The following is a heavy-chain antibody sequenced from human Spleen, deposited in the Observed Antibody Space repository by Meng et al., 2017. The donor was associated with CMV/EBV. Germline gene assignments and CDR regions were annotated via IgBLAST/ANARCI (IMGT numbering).Heavy chain of an antibody. CDR2: INPYTGDI. J-gene: IGHJ6*02. CDR3: ARDKGGQSGTYYYYYYGLDV. Sequence: ASVKVSCKAVEYPFNNHYIHWVRQAPGQGLEWMGWINPYTGDINYAQKFQGRVAMTRDTSMTTAYMRLSSLTSDDTAVYYCARDKGGQSGTYYYYYYGLDVWGQGTTVTVSS. V-gene: IGHV1-2*02. D-gene: IGHD1-26*01. CDR1: EYPFNNHY.